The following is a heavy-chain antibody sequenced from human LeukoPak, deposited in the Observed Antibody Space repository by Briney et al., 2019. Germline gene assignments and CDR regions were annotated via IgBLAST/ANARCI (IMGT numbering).Heavy chain of an antibody. CDR2: INWNGGST. D-gene: IGHD6-13*01. J-gene: IGHJ2*01. CDR1: GFTFDDYG. CDR3: ARVSSSWYFWYFDL. Sequence: GGSLRLSCAASGFTFDDYGMSWVRQVPGKRLEWVSGINWNGGSTGYADSVKGRFTISRDNAKNSLYLQMNSLRAEDTALYYCARVSSSWYFWYFDLWGRGTLVTVSS. V-gene: IGHV3-20*04.